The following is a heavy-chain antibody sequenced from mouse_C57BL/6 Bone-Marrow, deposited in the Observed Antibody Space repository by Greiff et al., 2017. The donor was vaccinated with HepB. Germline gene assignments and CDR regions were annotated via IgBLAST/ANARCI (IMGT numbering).Heavy chain of an antibody. CDR2: INPYNGGT. J-gene: IGHJ4*01. CDR3: ARGDDGYGNYILYAMDY. V-gene: IGHV1-19*01. Sequence: EVQLEQSGPVLVKPGASVKMSCKASGYTFTDYYMNWVKQSHGKSLEWIGVINPYNGGTSYNQKFKGKATLTVDKSSSTAYMELNSLTSEDSAVYYCARGDDGYGNYILYAMDYWGQGTSVTVSS. D-gene: IGHD2-10*02. CDR1: GYTFTDYY.